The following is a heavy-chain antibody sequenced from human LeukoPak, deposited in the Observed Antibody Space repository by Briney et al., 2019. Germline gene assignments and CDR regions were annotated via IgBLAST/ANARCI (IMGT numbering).Heavy chain of an antibody. CDR1: GFTFSSYA. Sequence: GGSLRLSCAASGFTFSSYAMSWVRQAPGKGLEWVSAISGSGGSTYYADSVKGRFTISRDNSKNTLYLQMNSQRAEDTAAYYCAKRTKPRGYSYTHWGQGTLVTVSS. CDR3: AKRTKPRGYSYTH. V-gene: IGHV3-23*01. J-gene: IGHJ4*02. D-gene: IGHD5-18*01. CDR2: ISGSGGST.